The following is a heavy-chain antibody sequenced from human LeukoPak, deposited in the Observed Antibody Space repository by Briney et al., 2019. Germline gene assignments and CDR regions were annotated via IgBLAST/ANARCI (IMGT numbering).Heavy chain of an antibody. J-gene: IGHJ4*02. CDR3: ARSRGDIDY. CDR1: GRSFSGYY. V-gene: IGHV4-34*01. CDR2: INHSGST. Sequence: SETLSLTCAVYGRSFSGYYWSWIRQPPGKGLEWIGEINHSGSTNYNPPLKSRVTISVDTSKNQFSLKLSSVTAADTAVYYCARSRGDIDYWGQGTLVTVSS. D-gene: IGHD3-10*01.